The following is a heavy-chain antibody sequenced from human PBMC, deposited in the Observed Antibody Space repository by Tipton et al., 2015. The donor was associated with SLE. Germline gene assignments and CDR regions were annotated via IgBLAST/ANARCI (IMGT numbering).Heavy chain of an antibody. J-gene: IGHJ4*02. CDR2: ISYDGSNK. D-gene: IGHD3-10*01. CDR3: ARDGDGSGSYADY. Sequence: SLRLSCAASGFTFNSYAMHWVRQAPGKGLEWVAVISYDGSNKYYADSVKGRFTISRDNSKNTLYLQMNSLRAEDTAVYYCARDGDGSGSYADYWGQGTLVTVSS. CDR1: GFTFNSYA. V-gene: IGHV3-30-3*01.